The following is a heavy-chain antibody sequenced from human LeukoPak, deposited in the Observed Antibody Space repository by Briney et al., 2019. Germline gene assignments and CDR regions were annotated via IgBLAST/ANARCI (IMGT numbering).Heavy chain of an antibody. Sequence: GGSLRLSCAASGFTFSSYSMNWVRQAPGKGLEWVSYIGAAGSTIYYADSVKGRFTISRDNAKNSLYLQMNSLRDEDTAVYYCARERDDYVWGSYRWFDYWGQGTLVTVSS. J-gene: IGHJ4*02. CDR2: IGAAGSTI. V-gene: IGHV3-48*02. CDR3: ARERDDYVWGSYRWFDY. CDR1: GFTFSSYS. D-gene: IGHD3-16*02.